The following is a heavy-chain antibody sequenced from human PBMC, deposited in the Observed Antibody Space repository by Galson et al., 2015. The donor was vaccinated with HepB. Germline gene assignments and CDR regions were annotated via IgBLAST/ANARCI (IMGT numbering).Heavy chain of an antibody. D-gene: IGHD2-15*01. J-gene: IGHJ3*02. Sequence: SLRLSCAASGFTFSSYWMSWVRQAPGKGLEWVANIKQDGSEKYYVDSVKGRFTISRDNAKNSLYLQMNSLRAEDTAVYYCARGGLGVVVVQGAFDIWGQGTMVTVSS. CDR1: GFTFSSYW. CDR3: ARGGLGVVVVQGAFDI. V-gene: IGHV3-7*03. CDR2: IKQDGSEK.